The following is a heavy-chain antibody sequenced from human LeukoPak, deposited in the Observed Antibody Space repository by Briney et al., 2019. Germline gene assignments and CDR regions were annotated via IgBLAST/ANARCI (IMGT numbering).Heavy chain of an antibody. J-gene: IGHJ4*02. Sequence: GASVKVSCKASGGTLSSYAISWVRQAPGQGLEWMGGIIPIFGTANYAQKFQGRVTITTEESTSTAYMELSSLRSEDTAVYYCAAGRGYSYGSPDYWGQGTLVTVSS. V-gene: IGHV1-69*05. D-gene: IGHD5-18*01. CDR3: AAGRGYSYGSPDY. CDR1: GGTLSSYA. CDR2: IIPIFGTA.